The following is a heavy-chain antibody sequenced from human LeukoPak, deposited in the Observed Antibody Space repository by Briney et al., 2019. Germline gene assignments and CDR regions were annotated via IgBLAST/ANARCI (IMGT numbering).Heavy chain of an antibody. Sequence: SETLSLTCTVSGGSISSYYWSWIRQPPGKGLEWIGYIYYSGSTNYNPSLKSRVTISVDTSKNQFSLKLSSVTAADTAVYYCARGGDYYDSSGYYYDYWGQGTLVTVSS. CDR3: ARGGDYYDSSGYYYDY. D-gene: IGHD3-22*01. J-gene: IGHJ4*02. CDR2: IYYSGST. V-gene: IGHV4-59*01. CDR1: GGSISSYY.